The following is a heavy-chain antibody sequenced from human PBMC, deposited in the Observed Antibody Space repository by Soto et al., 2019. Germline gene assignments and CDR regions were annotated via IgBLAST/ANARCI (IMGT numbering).Heavy chain of an antibody. Sequence: PGGSLILSCAASGFTFSSYAMSWVRQAPGKGLEWVSAISGSGGSTYYADSVKGRFTISRDNSKNTLYLQMNSLRAEDTAVYYCAKVAYSSGWYSAFFYYYYGMDVWGQGTTVTVSS. J-gene: IGHJ6*02. D-gene: IGHD6-19*01. CDR2: ISGSGGST. CDR3: AKVAYSSGWYSAFFYYYYGMDV. CDR1: GFTFSSYA. V-gene: IGHV3-23*01.